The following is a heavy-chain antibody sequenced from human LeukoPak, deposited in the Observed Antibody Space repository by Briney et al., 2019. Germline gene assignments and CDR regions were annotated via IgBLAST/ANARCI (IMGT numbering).Heavy chain of an antibody. CDR3: AKQGLVGYCSSTSCLENWFDP. D-gene: IGHD2-2*01. CDR1: GFTFSSYA. CDR2: ISGSGGST. V-gene: IGHV3-23*01. Sequence: GGSLRLSCAASGFTFSSYAMSWVRQAPGKGLEWVSAISGSGGSTYYADSVKGRFTIFRDNSKNTLYLQMNSLRAEDTAVYYCAKQGLVGYCSSTSCLENWFDPWGQGTLVTVSS. J-gene: IGHJ5*02.